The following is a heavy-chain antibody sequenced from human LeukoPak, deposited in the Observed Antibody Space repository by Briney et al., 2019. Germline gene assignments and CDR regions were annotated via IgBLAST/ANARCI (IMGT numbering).Heavy chain of an antibody. D-gene: IGHD2-2*01. V-gene: IGHV3-73*01. CDR1: GFTFSGSA. J-gene: IGHJ6*03. CDR2: IRSKANSYAT. CDR3: RIVVVPAAISPLRGGYMDV. Sequence: GGSVTLSCAASGFTFSGSAMHWVRQASGKGLEWVGRIRSKANSYATAYAASVKGRFTISRDDSKNTAYLQMNSLKTEDTAVYYCRIVVVPAAISPLRGGYMDVWGKGTTVTVSS.